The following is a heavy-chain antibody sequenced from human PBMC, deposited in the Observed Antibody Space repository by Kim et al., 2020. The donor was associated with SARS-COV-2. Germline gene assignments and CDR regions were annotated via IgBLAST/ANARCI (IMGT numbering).Heavy chain of an antibody. J-gene: IGHJ4*02. CDR3: ASLIAVAGSGDY. Sequence: GGSLRLSCAASGFTFSSYAMHWVRQAPGKGLEWVAVISYDGSNKYYADSVKGRFTISRDNSKNTLYLQMNSLRAEDTAVYYCASLIAVAGSGDYWGQGTL. CDR1: GFTFSSYA. CDR2: ISYDGSNK. V-gene: IGHV3-30*04. D-gene: IGHD6-19*01.